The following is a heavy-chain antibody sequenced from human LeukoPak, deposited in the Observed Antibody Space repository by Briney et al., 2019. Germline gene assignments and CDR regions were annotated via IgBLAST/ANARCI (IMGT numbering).Heavy chain of an antibody. V-gene: IGHV4-34*01. J-gene: IGHJ4*02. CDR3: ARDLGNGYYYFDY. CDR2: INHSGST. CDR1: GGSFSGYY. Sequence: SETLSLTCAVYGGSFSGYYWSWIRQPPGKGLEWIGEINHSGSTNYNPSLKSRLTISVDTSKNQFSLKLSSVTAADTAVYYCARDLGNGYYYFDYWGQGTLVTVSS. D-gene: IGHD3-22*01.